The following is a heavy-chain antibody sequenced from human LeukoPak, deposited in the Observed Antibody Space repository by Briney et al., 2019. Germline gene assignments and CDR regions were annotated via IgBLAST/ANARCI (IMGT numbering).Heavy chain of an antibody. CDR1: GFTFSSYS. CDR2: ISSSSSTI. Sequence: GGSLRLSCAASGFTFSSYSMNWVRQAPGKGLEWVSYISSSSSTIYYADSVKGRFTISRDNAKNSLYLQMSSLRAEDTAVYYCARGIQLWTNYYYYYYMDVWGKGTTVTVSS. J-gene: IGHJ6*03. V-gene: IGHV3-48*01. CDR3: ARGIQLWTNYYYYYYMDV. D-gene: IGHD5-18*01.